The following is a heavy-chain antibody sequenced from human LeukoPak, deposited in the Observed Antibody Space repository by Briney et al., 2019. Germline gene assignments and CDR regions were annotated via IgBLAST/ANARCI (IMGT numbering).Heavy chain of an antibody. D-gene: IGHD4-23*01. CDR2: IKQDGSEK. CDR3: ARWTTVVTPSFDY. Sequence: GGSLRLSCAASGFTFSSYRMSWVRHAPGKGLEGVSSIKQDGSEKYYVDSVKGRFTISRDNDKNSLYLKMNSLRAEDTAVYYCARWTTVVTPSFDYWGQGTLVTVSS. CDR1: GFTFSSYR. J-gene: IGHJ4*02. V-gene: IGHV3-7*01.